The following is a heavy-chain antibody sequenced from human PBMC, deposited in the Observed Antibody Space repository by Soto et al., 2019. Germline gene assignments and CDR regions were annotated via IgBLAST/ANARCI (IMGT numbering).Heavy chain of an antibody. V-gene: IGHV4-59*08. CDR2: IYYSGST. CDR1: GGSISSYY. CDR3: ARHVGSSADFDY. Sequence: QVQLQESGPGLVKPSETLSLTCTVSGGSISSYYWSWIRQPPGKRLEWIGYIYYSGSTNYNPSLKSRVTISVDTSKNQFSLKLSSVTAADTAVYYCARHVGSSADFDYWGQGTLVTVSS. D-gene: IGHD6-6*01. J-gene: IGHJ4*02.